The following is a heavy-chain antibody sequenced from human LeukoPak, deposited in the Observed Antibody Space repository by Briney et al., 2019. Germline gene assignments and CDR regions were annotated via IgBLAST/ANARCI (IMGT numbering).Heavy chain of an antibody. CDR2: ISADNGFT. J-gene: IGHJ5*02. D-gene: IGHD2-21*02. Sequence: ASVKVSCKASGYTFTSYGINWVRQAPGQGLEWMGWISADNGFTASAQNLQGRVTMTTDTSTNTAYMELRSLRSDDTAVYYCANLAGVVTGLDPWGQGTLVTVSS. CDR3: ANLAGVVTGLDP. V-gene: IGHV1-18*01. CDR1: GYTFTSYG.